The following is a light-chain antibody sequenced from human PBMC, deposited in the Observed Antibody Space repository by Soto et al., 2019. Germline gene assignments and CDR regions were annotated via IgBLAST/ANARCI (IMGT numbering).Light chain of an antibody. Sequence: QSALTQPASVSGSPGQSITISCTGTSSDVGGYNFVSWYQQHPGKAPKLTIYDNVERPSGVPDRFSGSRSGTAASLAISGLQSEDEADYYCAAWDDRLNAWVIGGGTKVTVL. CDR2: DNV. CDR3: AAWDDRLNAWV. V-gene: IGLV2-14*03. CDR1: SSDVGGYNF. J-gene: IGLJ3*02.